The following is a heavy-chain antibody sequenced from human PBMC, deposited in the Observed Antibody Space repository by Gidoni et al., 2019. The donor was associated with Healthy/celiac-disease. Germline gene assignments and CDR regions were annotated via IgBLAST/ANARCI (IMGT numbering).Heavy chain of an antibody. CDR3: ALLSQGVIGKPFDY. Sequence: EVQLVASGGGLVQPGGSLRLSCAASGFPFSSDAMSWVRQAPGKGLEWVSAISGSGGSTYYADSVKGRFTLSRDNSKNTLYLQMNSLRAEDTAVYYCALLSQGVIGKPFDYWGQGTLVTVSS. D-gene: IGHD2-21*01. CDR1: GFPFSSDA. V-gene: IGHV3-23*04. J-gene: IGHJ4*02. CDR2: ISGSGGST.